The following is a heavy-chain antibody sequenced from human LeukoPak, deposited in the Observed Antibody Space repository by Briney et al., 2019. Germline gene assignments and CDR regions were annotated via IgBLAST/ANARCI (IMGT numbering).Heavy chain of an antibody. V-gene: IGHV3-53*01. Sequence: GGSLRLSCAASGFTVSSNYMSWVRQAPGMGLEWVSVIYSGGTTYYADSVKGRFTISRDNSKNMLYLQMNSLRAEDTAVYYCAKDVWTYYDFWSGYLTTAFDYWGQGTLVTVSS. CDR1: GFTVSSNY. CDR2: IYSGGTT. J-gene: IGHJ4*02. D-gene: IGHD3-3*01. CDR3: AKDVWTYYDFWSGYLTTAFDY.